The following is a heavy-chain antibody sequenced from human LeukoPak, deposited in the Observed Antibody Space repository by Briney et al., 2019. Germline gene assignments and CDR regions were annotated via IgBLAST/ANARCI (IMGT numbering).Heavy chain of an antibody. CDR2: IYSGGST. CDR1: GFTVSSNY. CDR3: AREGYYYDSSGYSVDAFDI. Sequence: GGSLRLSCAASGFTVSSNYMSWVRQAPGKGLEWVSVIYSGGSTYYADSVKGRFTISRDNSKNTLYLQVNSLRAEDTAVYYCAREGYYYDSSGYSVDAFDIWGQGTMVTVSS. V-gene: IGHV3-53*01. J-gene: IGHJ3*02. D-gene: IGHD3-22*01.